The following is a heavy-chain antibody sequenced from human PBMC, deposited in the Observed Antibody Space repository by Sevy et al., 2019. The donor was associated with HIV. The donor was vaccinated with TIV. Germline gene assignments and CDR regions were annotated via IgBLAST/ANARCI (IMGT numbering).Heavy chain of an antibody. CDR3: ARGVGLDC. J-gene: IGHJ4*02. D-gene: IGHD1-26*01. CDR2: IRPDGSDK. CDR1: GFPFSPYW. Sequence: GGSLRLSCAASGFPFSPYWMTWVRQAPGKGLEWVANIRPDGSDKYYVDSVKGRFTISRDNAKNSLYLQMNSRRADDTAMYYCARGVGLDCWGQGALVTVSS. V-gene: IGHV3-7*01.